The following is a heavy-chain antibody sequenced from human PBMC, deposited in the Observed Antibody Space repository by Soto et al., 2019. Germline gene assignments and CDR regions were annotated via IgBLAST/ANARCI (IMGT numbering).Heavy chain of an antibody. CDR2: IYYSGST. J-gene: IGHJ4*02. CDR1: GGSISSGGYY. D-gene: IGHD3-10*01. V-gene: IGHV4-31*03. Sequence: SETLSLTCTVSGGSISSGGYYWSWIRQHPGKGLEWIGYIYYSGSTYYNPSLKSRVTISVDTSKNQFSLKLSSVTAADTAVYYCARGGLGDYYGSGSYYGGLFKDYWGQGTLVTVSP. CDR3: ARGGLGDYYGSGSYYGGLFKDY.